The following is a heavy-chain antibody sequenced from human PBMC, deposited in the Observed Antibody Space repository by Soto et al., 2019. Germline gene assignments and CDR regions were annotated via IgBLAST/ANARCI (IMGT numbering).Heavy chain of an antibody. V-gene: IGHV3-66*01. Sequence: EVQLVESGGGLVQPGGSLRLSCAASGFTVSTKYMSWVRQAPGTGLEWVSGIYSGGSTFYADSVRGRFTISRDNSKNTVNLQMNSLRAEDMAVYYGARDPGAADYWGQGTLVTVSS. CDR1: GFTVSTKY. J-gene: IGHJ4*02. CDR2: IYSGGST. D-gene: IGHD7-27*01. CDR3: ARDPGAADY.